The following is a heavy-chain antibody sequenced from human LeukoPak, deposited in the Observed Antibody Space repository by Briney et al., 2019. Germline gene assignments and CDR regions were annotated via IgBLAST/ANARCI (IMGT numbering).Heavy chain of an antibody. Sequence: GESLKISCKGSGYRFTSYWIGWVRQMPGKGLEWMGIIYPGDSDTRYSPPFQGQVTISADKSIGTAYLQWSSLKASDTAMYYCAREGPFEYSSSYDYWGQGTLVTVSS. D-gene: IGHD6-6*01. CDR2: IYPGDSDT. CDR1: GYRFTSYW. J-gene: IGHJ4*02. CDR3: AREGPFEYSSSYDY. V-gene: IGHV5-51*01.